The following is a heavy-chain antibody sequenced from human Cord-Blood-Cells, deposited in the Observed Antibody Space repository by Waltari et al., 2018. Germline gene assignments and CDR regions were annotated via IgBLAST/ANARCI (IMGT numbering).Heavy chain of an antibody. CDR2: IYFSGSP. J-gene: IGHJ3*02. CDR1: GGSISSSSYY. Sequence: QLQLQESGPGLVKPSETLSLTCTVSGGSISSSSYYWGWIRQPPGKGLEWIGSIYFSGSPYNNPSLKSRVTISVDTSKNQFSLKLSSVTAADTAVYDCARLHSITMIVVAIWGQGTMVTVSS. D-gene: IGHD3-22*01. CDR3: ARLHSITMIVVAI. V-gene: IGHV4-39*07.